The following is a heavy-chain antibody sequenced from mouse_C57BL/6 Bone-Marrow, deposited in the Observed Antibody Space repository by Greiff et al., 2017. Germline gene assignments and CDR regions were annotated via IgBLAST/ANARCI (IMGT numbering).Heavy chain of an antibody. Sequence: EVKVVESGGGLVQPGGSLKLSCAASGFTFSDYGMAWVRQAPRKGPEWVAFISTLASSIYYADTVTGRFTISRENAKNTLYLEMSSLRSEDTAMYYCAGWLLPYAMDYWGQGTSVTGSS. CDR1: GFTFSDYG. D-gene: IGHD2-3*01. CDR3: AGWLLPYAMDY. V-gene: IGHV5-15*01. CDR2: ISTLASSI. J-gene: IGHJ4*01.